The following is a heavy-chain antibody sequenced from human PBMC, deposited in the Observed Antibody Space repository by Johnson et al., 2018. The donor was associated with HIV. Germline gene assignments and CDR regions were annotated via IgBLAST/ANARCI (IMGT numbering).Heavy chain of an antibody. CDR1: GFTLDDYG. J-gene: IGHJ3*02. CDR3: AKDMEFEIAAKGSAFDI. D-gene: IGHD6-6*01. V-gene: IGHV3-20*04. Sequence: EMQLVESGGELVQPGGSLRLSCAASGFTLDDYGMSWVRQVPGKGLEWVSGINWNGDNTGYADSLKGRFTISRDNAKNSLYLQMNSLRAEDTALYYCAKDMEFEIAAKGSAFDIWGQGTMVTVSS. CDR2: INWNGDNT.